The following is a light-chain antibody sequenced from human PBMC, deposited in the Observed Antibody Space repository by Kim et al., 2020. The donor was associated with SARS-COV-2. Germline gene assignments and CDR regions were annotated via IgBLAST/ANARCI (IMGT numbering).Light chain of an antibody. CDR3: QTWGTGINWV. Sequence: VKLTCTLSSGHSSYAIAWHQQQPEKGPRYLMKLNSDGSHSKGDGIPDRFSGASSGAERYLTISSLQSEDEADYYCQTWGTGINWVFGGGTQLTVL. J-gene: IGLJ3*02. V-gene: IGLV4-69*01. CDR1: SGHSSYA. CDR2: LNSDGSH.